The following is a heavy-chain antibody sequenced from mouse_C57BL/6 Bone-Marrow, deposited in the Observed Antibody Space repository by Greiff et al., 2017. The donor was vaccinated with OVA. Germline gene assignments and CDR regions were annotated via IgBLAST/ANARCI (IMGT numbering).Heavy chain of an antibody. D-gene: IGHD2-1*01. CDR2: IYPRSGNT. CDR3: ARERGNYAAWFAY. V-gene: IGHV1-81*01. J-gene: IGHJ3*01. Sequence: QVQLQQSGAELARPGASVKLSCKASGYTFTSYGISWVKQRTGQGLEWIGEIYPRSGNTYYNEKFKGKATLTADKSSSTAYMELRSLTSEDSAVYFCARERGNYAAWFAYWGQGTLVTVSA. CDR1: GYTFTSYG.